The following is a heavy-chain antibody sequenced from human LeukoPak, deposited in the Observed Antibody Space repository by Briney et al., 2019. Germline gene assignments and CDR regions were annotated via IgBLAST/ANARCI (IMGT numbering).Heavy chain of an antibody. V-gene: IGHV4-59*01. J-gene: IGHJ4*02. CDR1: GGSISTYY. Sequence: QVQLQESGPGLVKPSETLSLTCTVSGGSISTYYWSWIRQPPGTGLEWIGYIYYTGSTNYNPSLKSRVTISVDTSKNQFSLKLSSVTAADTAVYYCARALYYYDSSGYDWGQGTLVTVSS. D-gene: IGHD3-22*01. CDR2: IYYTGST. CDR3: ARALYYYDSSGYD.